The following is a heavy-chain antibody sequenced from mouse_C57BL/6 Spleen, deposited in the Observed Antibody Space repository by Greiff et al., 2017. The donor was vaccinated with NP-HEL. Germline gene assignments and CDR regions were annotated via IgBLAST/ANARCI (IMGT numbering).Heavy chain of an antibody. Sequence: VQLQQSGAELVRPGASVKLSCTASGFNIKDDYMHWVKQRPEQGLEWIGWIDPANGDTEYTSKFQGKATITADTSSNTAYLQLSSLTSEDTAVYYCTTEDYSNPTDWGQGTSVTVSS. CDR1: GFNIKDDY. V-gene: IGHV14-4*01. CDR3: TTEDYSNPTD. CDR2: IDPANGDT. J-gene: IGHJ4*01. D-gene: IGHD2-5*01.